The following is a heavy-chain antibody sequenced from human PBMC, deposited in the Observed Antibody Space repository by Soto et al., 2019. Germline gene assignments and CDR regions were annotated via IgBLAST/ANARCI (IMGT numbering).Heavy chain of an antibody. CDR1: GGSVGSGSYY. D-gene: IGHD6-13*01. Sequence: SSETLSLTCTFSGGSVGSGSYYLSWIRQPPGKGLEWIGYIYYSGSTNYNPSLKSRVTISVDTSKNQFSLKLSSVTAADTAVYYCARTFTIAANPGRVYYYGMDVWGQGTTVTVSS. CDR2: IYYSGST. CDR3: ARTFTIAANPGRVYYYGMDV. J-gene: IGHJ6*02. V-gene: IGHV4-61*01.